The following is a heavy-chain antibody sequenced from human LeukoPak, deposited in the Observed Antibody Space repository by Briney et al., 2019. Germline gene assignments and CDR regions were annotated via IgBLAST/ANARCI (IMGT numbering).Heavy chain of an antibody. CDR2: ISGSGGST. CDR3: AKAPGLVVVIAFDY. Sequence: PGGSLRLSCAASGFTFSSYSMNWVRQAPGKGLEWVSAISGSGGSTYYADSVKGRFTISRDNSKNTLYLQMNSLRAEDTAVYYCAKAPGLVVVIAFDYWGQGTLVTVSS. CDR1: GFTFSSYS. J-gene: IGHJ4*02. V-gene: IGHV3-23*01. D-gene: IGHD2-21*01.